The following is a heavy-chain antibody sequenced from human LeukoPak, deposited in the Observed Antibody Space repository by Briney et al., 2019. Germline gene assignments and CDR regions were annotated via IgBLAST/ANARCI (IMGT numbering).Heavy chain of an antibody. V-gene: IGHV3-23*01. J-gene: IGHJ4*02. D-gene: IGHD6-19*01. CDR3: AKESSGGWYFDY. CDR1: GFSFSSDA. CDR2: ISGSGGST. Sequence: GGSLRLSCAASGFSFSSDAMSWVRQAPGKGLEWVSAISGSGGSTYYADSVKGRFTISRDNSKNSLYLQMNSLRAEDTAVYYCAKESSGGWYFDYWGQGTLVTVSS.